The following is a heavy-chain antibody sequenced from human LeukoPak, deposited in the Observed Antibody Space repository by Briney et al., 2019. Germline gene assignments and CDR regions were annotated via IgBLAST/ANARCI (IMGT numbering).Heavy chain of an antibody. CDR1: GYTFTGYY. Sequence: ASVKVSCKASGYTFTGYYIHWVRQTPGQGLEWMGWINPNSGGTNYAQKFQGRVTMTRDTSISTAYMELSRLRSDDTAVYYCARGLNNGYSSSWYVHWFDPWGQGTLVTVSS. CDR2: INPNSGGT. D-gene: IGHD6-13*01. J-gene: IGHJ5*02. V-gene: IGHV1-2*02. CDR3: ARGLNNGYSSSWYVHWFDP.